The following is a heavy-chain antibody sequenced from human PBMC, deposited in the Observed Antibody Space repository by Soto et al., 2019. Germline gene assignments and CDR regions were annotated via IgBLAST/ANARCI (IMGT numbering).Heavy chain of an antibody. CDR1: GGIFSSYP. CDR3: ARDSGGTTVAFGMDV. D-gene: IGHD4-17*01. CDR2: IIPIFGTA. J-gene: IGHJ6*02. Sequence: QVQLVQSGAEVKKLGSSVKVSCKTSGGIFSSYPISWVRQAPGQGPEWMGGIIPIFGTANYTQELQGRVTITADESTSIAYMELSSLRSEDTAVYYCARDSGGTTVAFGMDVWGQGTTVTVSS. V-gene: IGHV1-69*12.